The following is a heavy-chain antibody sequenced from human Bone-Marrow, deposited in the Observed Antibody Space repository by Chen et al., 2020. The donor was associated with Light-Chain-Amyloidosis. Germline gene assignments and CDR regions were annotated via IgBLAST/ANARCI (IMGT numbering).Heavy chain of an antibody. CDR2: IYPDDSDA. V-gene: IGHV5-51*01. J-gene: IGHJ4*02. CDR3: ARRIYGYNFDY. CDR1: GYTFPNYW. Sequence: EVQLEQSGPEVKKPGESLKITCKGPGYTFPNYWIGWVRQMPGKGLEWMGVIYPDDSDAIYSPSFGRQVTISADNSITTAYLHWRSLTASDTAMYYCARRIYGYNFDYWGQGTLVTVSS. D-gene: IGHD5-12*01.